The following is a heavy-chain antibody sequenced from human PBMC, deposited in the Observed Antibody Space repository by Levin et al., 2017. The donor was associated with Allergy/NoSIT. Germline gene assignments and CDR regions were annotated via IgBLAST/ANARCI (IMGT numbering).Heavy chain of an antibody. CDR3: ARAPITGWLRDI. CDR1: GGSVSSSSYY. Sequence: MSSETLSLTCSVSGGSVSSSSYYWSWIRQPPGKGLEWIGYIYYSGSTNYNPSLESRVTISVDTSKNQFSLNLTSVTAADTAVYFCARAPITGWLRDICGQGTMVAVSS. J-gene: IGHJ3*02. D-gene: IGHD6-19*01. CDR2: IYYSGST. V-gene: IGHV4-61*01.